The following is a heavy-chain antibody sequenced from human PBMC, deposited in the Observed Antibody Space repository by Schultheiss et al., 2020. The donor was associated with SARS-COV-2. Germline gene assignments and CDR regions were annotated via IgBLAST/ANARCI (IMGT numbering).Heavy chain of an antibody. Sequence: GGSLRLSFAASGFTFSSYSMNWVRQAPGKGLEWVSSISSSSSYIYYADSVKGRFTISRDNAKNSLYLQMNSLRAEDTAVYYCARGHYDSSGYYPWYYYYGMDVWGQGTTVTVSS. CDR2: ISSSSSYI. CDR3: ARGHYDSSGYYPWYYYYGMDV. V-gene: IGHV3-21*01. D-gene: IGHD3-22*01. CDR1: GFTFSSYS. J-gene: IGHJ6*02.